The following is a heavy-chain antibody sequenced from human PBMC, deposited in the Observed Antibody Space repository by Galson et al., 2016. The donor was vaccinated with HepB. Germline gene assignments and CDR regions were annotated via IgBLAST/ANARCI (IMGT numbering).Heavy chain of an antibody. CDR2: INPNSGGT. V-gene: IGHV1-2*02. Sequence: SCKASGYSFTDFYMHWVRQAPGQGLEWMGWINPNSGGTTSAQKFQGRVALTGDTSISTAYMELSRLKSDDTAVYYCARDRTAGGVDVWGKGTTVTVSS. CDR3: ARDRTAGGVDV. D-gene: IGHD2-21*02. CDR1: GYSFTDFY. J-gene: IGHJ6*04.